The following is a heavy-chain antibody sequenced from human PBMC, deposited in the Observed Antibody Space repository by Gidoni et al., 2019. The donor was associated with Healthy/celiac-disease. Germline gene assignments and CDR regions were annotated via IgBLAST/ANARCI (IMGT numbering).Heavy chain of an antibody. J-gene: IGHJ6*03. CDR2: IWYDGSNK. D-gene: IGHD4-4*01. V-gene: IGHV3-33*01. CDR1: GFPFSSYG. Sequence: QVQLVESGGGVVQPGRSLRLSCAASGFPFSSYGMHWVRQAPGKGLEWVAVIWYDGSNKYYADSVKGRFTISRDNSKNTLYLQMNSLRAEDTAVYYCARDSRTTGYYYYYYMDVWGKGTTVTVSS. CDR3: ARDSRTTGYYYYYYMDV.